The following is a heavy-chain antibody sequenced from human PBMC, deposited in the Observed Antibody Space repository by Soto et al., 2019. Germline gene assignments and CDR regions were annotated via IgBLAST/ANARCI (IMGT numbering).Heavy chain of an antibody. D-gene: IGHD2-8*01. V-gene: IGHV3-48*01. CDR2: ISSSISTI. CDR3: ARDLRKDIVLMVVDY. CDR1: GFTFSSYS. J-gene: IGHJ4*02. Sequence: QPGGSLRLSCAASGFTFSSYSMNWVRQAPGKGLEWVSYISSSISTIYYADSVKGRFTISRDNAKNSLYLQMNSLRAEDTAVYYCARDLRKDIVLMVVDYWGQGTLVTVSS.